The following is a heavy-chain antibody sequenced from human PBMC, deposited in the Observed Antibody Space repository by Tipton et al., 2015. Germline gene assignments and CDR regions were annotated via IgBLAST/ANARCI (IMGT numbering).Heavy chain of an antibody. V-gene: IGHV3-11*06. CDR1: GGSISSSD. Sequence: LSLTCTVSGGSISSSDHYWAWIRQPPGKGLEWVSFITSGSSYIYYADSVKGRFTISRDNAKNSLYLQINGLRAEDTAVYYCARVVSSSSGYFDYWGQGTLVTVSS. CDR3: ARVVSSSSGYFDY. CDR2: ITSGSSYI. D-gene: IGHD6-6*01. J-gene: IGHJ4*02.